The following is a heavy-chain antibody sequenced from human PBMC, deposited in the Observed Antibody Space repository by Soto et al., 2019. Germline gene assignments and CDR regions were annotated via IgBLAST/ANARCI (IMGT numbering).Heavy chain of an antibody. Sequence: QVQLVQSGAEVKKPGSSEKESSNDSGGTYSSYAISWERQAPGQGLEWMGGIITTFGTANYPQKFEGRVTIAADESTSTAYKEPSSLRSEDTDVYYCARDAYSRSCSWFDPWGQGTLVTASS. CDR3: ARDAYSRSCSWFDP. V-gene: IGHV1-69*01. CDR1: GGTYSSYA. J-gene: IGHJ5*02. CDR2: IITTFGTA. D-gene: IGHD6-13*01.